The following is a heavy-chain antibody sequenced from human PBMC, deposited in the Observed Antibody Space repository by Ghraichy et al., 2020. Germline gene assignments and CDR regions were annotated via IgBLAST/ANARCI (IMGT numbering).Heavy chain of an antibody. CDR3: ARDWGRHCSNGVCQGNYYGMDV. CDR1: GYTFTNYG. D-gene: IGHD2-8*01. J-gene: IGHJ6*04. V-gene: IGHV1-18*04. CDR2: ISGYSGNT. Sequence: ASVKVSCKASGYTFTNYGISWVRQAPGQGLEWMGWISGYSGNTYYAQKIQDRVTMTTDTTTSTAYMELMSLRSDDTAVYHCARDWGRHCSNGVCQGNYYGMDVWGKGTTVTVSS.